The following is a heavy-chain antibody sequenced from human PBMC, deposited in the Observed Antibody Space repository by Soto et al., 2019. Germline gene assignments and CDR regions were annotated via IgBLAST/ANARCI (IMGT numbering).Heavy chain of an antibody. Sequence: SVKVSCKASGGTFSSYAISWVRQAPGQGLEWMGGIIPIFGTANYAQKFQGRVTITADESTSTAYMELSSLRSEDTAVYYCARVSYYDSSGPDWFDPWGQGTLVTVSS. D-gene: IGHD3-22*01. J-gene: IGHJ5*02. CDR3: ARVSYYDSSGPDWFDP. CDR2: IIPIFGTA. V-gene: IGHV1-69*13. CDR1: GGTFSSYA.